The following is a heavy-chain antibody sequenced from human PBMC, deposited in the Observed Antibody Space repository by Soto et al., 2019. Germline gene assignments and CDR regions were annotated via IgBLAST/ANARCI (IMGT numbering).Heavy chain of an antibody. V-gene: IGHV5-10-1*01. CDR2: IDPSDSYT. Sequence: GESLKISCKGSGYSFTNYWISWVRQMPGKGLEWMGRIDPSDSYTNYSPSFQGHVTISADKSISTAYLQWSSLKASDTSIYYCARRLTLNYFDPWGQGTLVTVSS. J-gene: IGHJ5*02. CDR3: ARRLTLNYFDP. CDR1: GYSFTNYW. D-gene: IGHD3-16*01.